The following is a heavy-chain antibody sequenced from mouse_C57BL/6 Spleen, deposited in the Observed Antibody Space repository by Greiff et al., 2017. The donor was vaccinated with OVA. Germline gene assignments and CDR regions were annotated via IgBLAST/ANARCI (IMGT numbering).Heavy chain of an antibody. CDR1: GYAFTNYL. D-gene: IGHD4-1*01. V-gene: IGHV1-54*01. J-gene: IGHJ2*01. Sequence: VQLQQSGAELVRPGTSVKVSCKASGYAFTNYLIEWVKQRPGQGLEWIGVINPGSGGTNYNEKFKGKATLTADKSSSTAYMQLSSLTSEDSAVYFCARSEETGDYFDYWGQGTTRTVSS. CDR3: ARSEETGDYFDY. CDR2: INPGSGGT.